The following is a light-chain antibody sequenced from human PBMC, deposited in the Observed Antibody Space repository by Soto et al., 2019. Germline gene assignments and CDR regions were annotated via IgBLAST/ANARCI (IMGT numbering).Light chain of an antibody. Sequence: NFMLTQPHSVSESPGKTVTISCTRSGGSIASNYVQWYQQRPGSAPTTVIYEDNQRPSGVPDRFSGSIDSSSNSASLTISGLKTEDEADYYCQSYDSSTHVVFGGGTKLTVL. CDR2: EDN. CDR3: QSYDSSTHVV. V-gene: IGLV6-57*03. CDR1: GGSIASNY. J-gene: IGLJ2*01.